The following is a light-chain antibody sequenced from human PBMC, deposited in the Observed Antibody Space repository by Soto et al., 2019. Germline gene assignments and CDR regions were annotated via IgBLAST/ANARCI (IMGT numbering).Light chain of an antibody. CDR2: DVS. CDR1: SSDVGGYNS. CDR3: TSFTSSSTLYV. J-gene: IGLJ1*01. V-gene: IGLV2-14*01. Sequence: SVLTRPASGSGAPGGAITISCTGTSSDVGGYNSVSWYQQHPGTAPKVMIYDVSNRPSGVSKRFSGSKSGNTASLTISGLQAEDEADYYCTSFTSSSTLYVFGTVTKVTVL.